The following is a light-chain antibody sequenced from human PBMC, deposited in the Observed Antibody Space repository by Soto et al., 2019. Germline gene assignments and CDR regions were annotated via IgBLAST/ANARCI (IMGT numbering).Light chain of an antibody. CDR1: SSDVGGYNY. CDR2: DVS. J-gene: IGLJ1*01. Sequence: QSALTQPVSVSGSPGQSITISCTGTSSDVGGYNYVSWYQQHPGKAPKLMIYDVSNRPSGVSTRFSGSKSGNTASLTISGLQAEDEADYYCSSYTSSSTHYVFGTGTKVTVL. CDR3: SSYTSSSTHYV. V-gene: IGLV2-14*01.